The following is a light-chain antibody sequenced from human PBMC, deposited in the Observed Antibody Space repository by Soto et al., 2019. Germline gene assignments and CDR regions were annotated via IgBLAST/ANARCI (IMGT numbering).Light chain of an antibody. V-gene: IGLV2-14*01. Sequence: QSVLTQPASVSGSPGQSITISCTGTSSDVGGYNYVSWYQQHPGKAAKLMIYKVSNRPSGVSNRFSGSKSGNTASLTISGLQADDEAAYYCSSYTNSSTPVVFGGGTKLTVL. CDR2: KVS. CDR1: SSDVGGYNY. J-gene: IGLJ2*01. CDR3: SSYTNSSTPVV.